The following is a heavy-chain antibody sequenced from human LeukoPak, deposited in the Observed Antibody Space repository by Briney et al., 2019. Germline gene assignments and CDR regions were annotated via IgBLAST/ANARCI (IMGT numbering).Heavy chain of an antibody. CDR3: AREMVEMATFHYYYGMDV. J-gene: IGHJ6*02. Sequence: GGSLRLSCAASGFTFSSNYMSWVRQAPGKGLEWVSVIYSGGSTNYEASAKGRFTNPKHKSKNTLYLQMNSLRAEDTAVYYWAREMVEMATFHYYYGMDVWGQGTTVTVSS. CDR2: IYSGGST. V-gene: IGHV3-53*04. CDR1: GFTFSSNY. D-gene: IGHD5-24*01.